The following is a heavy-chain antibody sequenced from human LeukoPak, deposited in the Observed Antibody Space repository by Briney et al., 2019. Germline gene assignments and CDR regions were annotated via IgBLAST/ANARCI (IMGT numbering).Heavy chain of an antibody. Sequence: GGSLRLSCAASGFKFDEYAMHWVRQAPGKGLEWVSGISWDSASIGYGDSVKGRFTISRDNAKNSLYLQMNSLRAEDTAVYYCAELGITMIGGVWGKGTTVTISS. D-gene: IGHD3-10*02. J-gene: IGHJ6*04. V-gene: IGHV3-9*01. CDR1: GFKFDEYA. CDR2: ISWDSASI. CDR3: AELGITMIGGV.